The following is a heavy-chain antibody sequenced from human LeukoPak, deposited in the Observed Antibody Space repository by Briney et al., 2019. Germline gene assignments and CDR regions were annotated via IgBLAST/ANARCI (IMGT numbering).Heavy chain of an antibody. V-gene: IGHV3-30*18. CDR2: ISYDGSNK. CDR1: GFTFSSYG. J-gene: IGHJ4*02. D-gene: IGHD6-19*01. CDR3: AKDRSSGWCNSFDY. Sequence: LSGGSLRLSCAASGFTFSSYGMHWVRQAPGKGLEWVAVISYDGSNKYYADSVKGRFTISRDNSKNTLYLQMNSLRAEDTAVYYCAKDRSSGWCNSFDYWGQGTLVTVSS.